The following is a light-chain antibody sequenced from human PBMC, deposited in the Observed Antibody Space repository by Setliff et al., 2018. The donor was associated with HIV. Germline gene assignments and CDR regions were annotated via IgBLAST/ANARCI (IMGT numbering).Light chain of an antibody. J-gene: IGLJ1*01. CDR3: SSYTSSNTLV. V-gene: IGLV2-14*01. CDR1: SSDVGGYNS. CDR2: EVS. Sequence: SVLTQPASVSGSPGQSITISCTGTSSDVGGYNSVSWYQQHPGKAPKLMIYEVSNRPSGVSNRFSGSKSGNTASLTISGLQAEDEADYYCSSYTSSNTLVFGTGTKVTVL.